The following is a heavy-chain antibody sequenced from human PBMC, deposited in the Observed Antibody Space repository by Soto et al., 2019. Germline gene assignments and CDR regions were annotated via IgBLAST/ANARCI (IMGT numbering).Heavy chain of an antibody. CDR3: ASGTHYYDSSGYYYYYYYGMDV. J-gene: IGHJ6*02. CDR2: ISSSSSYI. D-gene: IGHD3-22*01. Sequence: GGSLRLSCAASGFTFSSYSMNWVRQAPGKGLEWVSSISSSSSYIYYADPVKGRFTISRDNAKNSLYLQMNSLRAEDTAVYYCASGTHYYDSSGYYYYYYYGMDVWGQGTTVTVSS. V-gene: IGHV3-21*01. CDR1: GFTFSSYS.